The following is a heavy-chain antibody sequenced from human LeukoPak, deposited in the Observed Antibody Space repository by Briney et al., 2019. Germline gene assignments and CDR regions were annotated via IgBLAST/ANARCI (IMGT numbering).Heavy chain of an antibody. D-gene: IGHD6-19*01. CDR1: GFTFSSYA. CDR3: AKDSEQWLVRYYYYGMDV. Sequence: PGASLRLSCAGSGFTFSSYAMSWVRQAPGKGLGWVSAISGSGGSTYYADSVKGRFTISRDNSKNTLYLQMNSLRAEDTAVYYCAKDSEQWLVRYYYYGMDVWGQGTTVTVSS. J-gene: IGHJ6*02. CDR2: ISGSGGST. V-gene: IGHV3-23*01.